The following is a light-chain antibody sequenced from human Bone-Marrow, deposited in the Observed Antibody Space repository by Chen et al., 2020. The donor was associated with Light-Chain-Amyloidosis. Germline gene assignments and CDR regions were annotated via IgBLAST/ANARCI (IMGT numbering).Light chain of an antibody. V-gene: IGLV1-51*01. J-gene: IGLJ3*02. Sequence: QSALTQPPSLSAAPGQHVTIPCSGSSSNIGKNYVSWYQQLPGTAPKRLIYDSNKRPSGIPGRVSGTQSRTSAALGITGLQAGDEADYYCGAWDISLSGRVFGGGTRLTVL. CDR2: DSN. CDR1: SSNIGKNY. CDR3: GAWDISLSGRV.